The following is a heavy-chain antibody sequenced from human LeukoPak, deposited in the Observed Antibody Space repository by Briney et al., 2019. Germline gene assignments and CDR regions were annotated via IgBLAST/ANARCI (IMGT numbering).Heavy chain of an antibody. J-gene: IGHJ4*02. Sequence: PGESLRLSCTASGFTFSDCDMNWFRQAPGKGLQWVSSISYMGDHRYYADSAKGRFTISRDNAKNSLCLQMDNLRADDTAVYYCGKAFPPLRVAAAGDYWGQGTLVTVSS. CDR3: GKAFPPLRVAAAGDY. CDR2: ISYMGDHR. CDR1: GFTFSDCD. D-gene: IGHD6-25*01. V-gene: IGHV3-21*06.